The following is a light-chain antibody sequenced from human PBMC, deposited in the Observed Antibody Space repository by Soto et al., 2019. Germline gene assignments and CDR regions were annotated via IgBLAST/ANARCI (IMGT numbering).Light chain of an antibody. Sequence: GDRVDITCRASPSIISWLAWYKQKPGIAPKLLIYDASSLQSGVPSRFSGSGSGTEFTLTISSLQPDDFATYYCQQYNGYLWTFGQGTKVEIK. V-gene: IGKV1-5*01. CDR2: DAS. CDR3: QQYNGYLWT. J-gene: IGKJ1*01. CDR1: PSIISW.